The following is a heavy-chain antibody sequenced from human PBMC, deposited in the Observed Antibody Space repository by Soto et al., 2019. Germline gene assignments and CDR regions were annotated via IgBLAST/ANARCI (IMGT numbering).Heavy chain of an antibody. CDR3: AKGFIVVVTAIRPDDNFDV. CDR2: ISGGGGST. Sequence: GGSLRLSCAASGFTFNTYAMNWVRQVPGKGLEWVASISGGGGSTYYADSVKGRFTISRDTSKNTLYLQMNSLSAEDTAVYYCAKGFIVVVTAIRPDDNFDVWGQGTMVTVSS. V-gene: IGHV3-23*01. CDR1: GFTFNTYA. D-gene: IGHD2-21*02. J-gene: IGHJ3*01.